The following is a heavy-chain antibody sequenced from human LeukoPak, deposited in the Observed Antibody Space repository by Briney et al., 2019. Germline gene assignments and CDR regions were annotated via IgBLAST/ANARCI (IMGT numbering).Heavy chain of an antibody. CDR1: GYTFTSYD. J-gene: IGHJ4*02. D-gene: IGHD2-2*01. Sequence: ASVKVSXKASGYTFTSYDINWVRQATGQGLEWMGWMNPKSGNTGYAQKFQGRVTMTRNTSISTAYMELSSLRSEDTAVYYCARGSRTSSTSCYYQVWGQGTLVTVSS. CDR2: MNPKSGNT. CDR3: ARGSRTSSTSCYYQV. V-gene: IGHV1-8*01.